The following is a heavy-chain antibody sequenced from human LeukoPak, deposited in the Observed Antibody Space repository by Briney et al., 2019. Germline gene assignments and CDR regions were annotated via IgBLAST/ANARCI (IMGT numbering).Heavy chain of an antibody. J-gene: IGHJ4*02. CDR2: IYHSGST. CDR3: ARYSGYGDFYFDY. V-gene: IGHV4-30-2*01. D-gene: IGHD5-12*01. Sequence: SETLSLTCAVSGGSISSGGYSWSWIRQPPGKGLEWIGYIYHSGSTYYNPSLKSRVTISVDRSKNQFSLKLSSVTAADTAVYYCARYSGYGDFYFDYWGQGTLVTVSS. CDR1: GGSISSGGYS.